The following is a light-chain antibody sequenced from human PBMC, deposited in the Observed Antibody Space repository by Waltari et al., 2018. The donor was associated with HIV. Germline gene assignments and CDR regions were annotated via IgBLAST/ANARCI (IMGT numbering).Light chain of an antibody. Sequence: QSALTQPPSASGSLGQSVTISCTGSSSDIGAYDSVSWFQQHPRSAPKLLLYEVTRRPSTVSDRVSGSRSCSTAFLTVAGLQPDDEATDFCSSYGDSLRVLFGGGTSVTVL. V-gene: IGLV2-8*01. CDR2: EVT. CDR1: SSDIGAYDS. CDR3: SSYGDSLRVL. J-gene: IGLJ3*02.